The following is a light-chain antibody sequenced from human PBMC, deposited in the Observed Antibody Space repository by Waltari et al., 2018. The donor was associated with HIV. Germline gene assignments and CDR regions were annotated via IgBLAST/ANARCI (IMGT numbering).Light chain of an antibody. CDR3: AAWNDSLSGYV. CDR1: STNIGRNY. CDR2: RNN. V-gene: IGLV1-47*01. J-gene: IGLJ1*01. Sequence: QSVLTQPHSASGTPGQRVTISWSGSSTNIGRNYVYWYQQLPGTAPKLLIYRNNQRPSGVPDRFSGSKSCTSASLAISGLRSDDEADYYCAAWNDSLSGYVFGTGTKVTV.